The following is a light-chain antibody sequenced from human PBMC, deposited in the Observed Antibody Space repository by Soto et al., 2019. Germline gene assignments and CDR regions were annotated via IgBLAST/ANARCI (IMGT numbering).Light chain of an antibody. CDR3: SSYTTSYTVV. CDR1: SSDVGVYNY. Sequence: QSALTQPASVSGSPGQSITISCIGTSSDVGVYNYVSWYQQHPGKAPKLMIYEVSNRPSGVSNRFSGSKSDTTASLTISGLQAEDEADYYCSSYTTSYTVVFGGGTKGTVL. CDR2: EVS. J-gene: IGLJ2*01. V-gene: IGLV2-14*01.